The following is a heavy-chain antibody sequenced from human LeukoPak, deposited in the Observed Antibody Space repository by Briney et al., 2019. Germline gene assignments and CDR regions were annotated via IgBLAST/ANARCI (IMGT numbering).Heavy chain of an antibody. D-gene: IGHD3-16*01. CDR1: GSTFSTSW. J-gene: IGHJ4*02. Sequence: GGSLRLSCAASGSTFSTSWMSWVRQAPGKGLEWVANIKEDGSEKWYMDSVKGRFTISRDNAKNSLYLQMNSLRAEDTAVFYCAKGDYFDYWGQGTLVTVSS. CDR3: AKGDYFDY. CDR2: IKEDGSEK. V-gene: IGHV3-7*01.